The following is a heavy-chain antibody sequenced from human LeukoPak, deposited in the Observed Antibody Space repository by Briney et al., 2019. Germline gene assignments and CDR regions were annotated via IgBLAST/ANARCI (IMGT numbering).Heavy chain of an antibody. V-gene: IGHV3-23*01. Sequence: GGSLRLSCAASGFTFSSYAMSWVRQAPGKGLEWVSAISGSGGSTYYADSVKGRFTISRDNSKNTLYLQMNSLRAEDTAVYYCAKDRGDYCSSTSCYSYFDYWGQGTLVTVSS. CDR2: ISGSGGST. CDR3: AKDRGDYCSSTSCYSYFDY. CDR1: GFTFSSYA. J-gene: IGHJ4*02. D-gene: IGHD2-2*01.